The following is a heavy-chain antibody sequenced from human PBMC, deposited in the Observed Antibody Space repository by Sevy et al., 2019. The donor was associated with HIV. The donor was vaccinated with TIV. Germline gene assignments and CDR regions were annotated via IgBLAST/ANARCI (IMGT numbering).Heavy chain of an antibody. V-gene: IGHV3-30-3*01. J-gene: IGHJ4*02. D-gene: IGHD3-22*01. CDR1: GFTFSSYA. CDR3: ARDQYYDSSGSPYFDY. Sequence: QLGGSLRLSCAASGFTFSSYAMHWVRQAPGKGLEWVAVISYDGSNKYYADSVKGRFTISRDNSKNTLYLQMNSLRAEDTAVYYCARDQYYDSSGSPYFDYWGQGTLVTVSS. CDR2: ISYDGSNK.